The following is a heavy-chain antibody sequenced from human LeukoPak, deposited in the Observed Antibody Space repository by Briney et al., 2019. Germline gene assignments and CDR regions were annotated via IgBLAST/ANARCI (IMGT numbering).Heavy chain of an antibody. Sequence: GGSLRLSCAASGFIFKDYWMIWVRQAPGKGLEWVANIKQDGSEKYYVDSVKGRLTISRDNAKNSLYLQMNTLRAEGTAMYYCAKDAQPRSRWFDPWGQGTLVTVSS. CDR3: AKDAQPRSRWFDP. D-gene: IGHD3-16*01. CDR1: GFIFKDYW. V-gene: IGHV3-7*03. CDR2: IKQDGSEK. J-gene: IGHJ5*02.